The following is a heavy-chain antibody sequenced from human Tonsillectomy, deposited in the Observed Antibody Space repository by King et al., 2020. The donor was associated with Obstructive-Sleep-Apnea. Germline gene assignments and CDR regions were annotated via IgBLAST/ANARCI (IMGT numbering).Heavy chain of an antibody. V-gene: IGHV4-39*06. J-gene: IGHJ6*02. CDR1: GGSISSSSYY. CDR2: IYYSGST. D-gene: IGHD3-10*01. Sequence: QLQESGPGLVKPSETLSLICSVSGGSISSSSYYWGWIRQPPGKGLEWIGSIYYSGSTYHNPSLKSRVTMSVETSKNQFALKLSSVTAADTAVYYCARSHGSGSAYYYYGVDVWGRGTTVTVSS. CDR3: ARSHGSGSAYYYYGVDV.